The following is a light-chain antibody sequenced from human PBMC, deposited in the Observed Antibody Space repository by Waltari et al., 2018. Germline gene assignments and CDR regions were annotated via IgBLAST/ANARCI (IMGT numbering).Light chain of an antibody. CDR2: GAS. V-gene: IGKV3-20*01. CDR1: QSVSSNF. Sequence: EIVLTQSPGTLSLSRGERATLSCRASQSVSSNFLAWYQQKPGQAPRLLIYGASSRATGIPDRFSGSGSGTDFTLTISRLEPEDFAVYYCQQYGSFWTFGQGTKVEIK. CDR3: QQYGSFWT. J-gene: IGKJ1*01.